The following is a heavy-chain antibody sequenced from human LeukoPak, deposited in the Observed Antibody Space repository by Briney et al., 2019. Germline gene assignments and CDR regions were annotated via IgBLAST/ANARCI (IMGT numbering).Heavy chain of an antibody. CDR3: AKTAGWPYYFDY. J-gene: IGHJ4*02. CDR1: GITFSNAW. Sequence: GGSLRLSCVVSGITFSNAWMSWVRQAPGKGLEWVSVLNGNTNYADSVKGRFTISRDNSKNTLYLQMNSLRDEDTAVYYCAKTAGWPYYFDYWGQGTLVTVSS. CDR2: LNGNT. D-gene: IGHD5-24*01. V-gene: IGHV3-53*01.